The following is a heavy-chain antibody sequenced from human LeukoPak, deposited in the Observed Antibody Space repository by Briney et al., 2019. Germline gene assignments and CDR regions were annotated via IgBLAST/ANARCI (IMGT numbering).Heavy chain of an antibody. V-gene: IGHV4-59*01. CDR1: GVSITGYY. CDR3: VREPSSSGWFAY. Sequence: PSETLSLTCTVSGVSITGYYWSWIRQPPGKGLEWIAYISYTGSTNYNPSLRGRVTISLDTSANQFSLKVSSVTTTDTGVYYCVREPSSSGWFAYWGQGTLVTVSS. CDR2: ISYTGST. D-gene: IGHD6-19*01. J-gene: IGHJ4*02.